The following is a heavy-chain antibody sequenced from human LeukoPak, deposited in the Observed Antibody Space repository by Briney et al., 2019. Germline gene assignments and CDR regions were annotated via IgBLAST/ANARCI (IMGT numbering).Heavy chain of an antibody. V-gene: IGHV1-18*01. Sequence: ASVKVSCKASGYTFTIYGISWVRQAPGQGLEWMGWISAYNGNTNYAQKLQGRVTMTTDTSTSTAYMELRSLRSDDTAVYYCARGTMITFGGVIVMMNFDYWGQGTLVTVS. CDR3: ARGTMITFGGVIVMMNFDY. D-gene: IGHD3-16*02. CDR1: GYTFTIYG. J-gene: IGHJ4*02. CDR2: ISAYNGNT.